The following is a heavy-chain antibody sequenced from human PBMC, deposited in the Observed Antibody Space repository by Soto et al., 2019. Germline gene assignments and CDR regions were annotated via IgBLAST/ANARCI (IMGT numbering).Heavy chain of an antibody. CDR2: IWYDGSNI. CDR3: ARDREQWLVGYYFDY. CDR1: GFTFSRYG. Sequence: VGSLRLSCAASGFTFSRYGMHWVRQAPGRGLEWVAVIWYDGSNIYYADSVKGRFTISRDNSKDTLDLQMNSLRAEDTAVYYCARDREQWLVGYYFDYWGQGTLVTVSS. J-gene: IGHJ4*02. V-gene: IGHV3-33*01. D-gene: IGHD6-19*01.